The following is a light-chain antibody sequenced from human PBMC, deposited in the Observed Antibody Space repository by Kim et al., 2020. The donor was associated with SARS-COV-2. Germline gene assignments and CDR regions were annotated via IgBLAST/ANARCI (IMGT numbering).Light chain of an antibody. Sequence: QRVTIACTGGSTNIGAGYDVNGYQQLPGTAPKLLIYGNSNRPSGVPDRFSGSKSGTSASLAITGLQAEDEADYYCQSYDSSLSGVVFGGGTQLTVL. CDR3: QSYDSSLSGVV. CDR2: GNS. CDR1: STNIGAGYD. V-gene: IGLV1-40*01. J-gene: IGLJ2*01.